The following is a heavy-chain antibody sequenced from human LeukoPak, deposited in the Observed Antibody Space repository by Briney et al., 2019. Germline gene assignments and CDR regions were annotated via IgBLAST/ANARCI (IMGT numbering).Heavy chain of an antibody. J-gene: IGHJ5*02. CDR3: VRGGTSTWS. CDR1: GFTFKLYW. D-gene: IGHD1-1*01. Sequence: GGSLRLSCAASGFTFKLYWMHWVRQVPGRGSVWVSRINHDGSDTIYADSVRGRFTISRDDAKSTLYLQMNNLRAEDTAVYYCVRGGTSTWSWGQGTLVPVYS. V-gene: IGHV3-74*01. CDR2: INHDGSDT.